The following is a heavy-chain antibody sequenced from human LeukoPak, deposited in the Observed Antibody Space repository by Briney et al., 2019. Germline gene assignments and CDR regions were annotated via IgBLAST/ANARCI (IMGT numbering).Heavy chain of an antibody. J-gene: IGHJ4*02. CDR3: ARVGGGSSGWYPFDY. CDR2: INAGNGNT. Sequence: ASVKVSCKASGYTFTGYYMHWVRQAPGQRLEWMGWINAGNGNTKYSQKFQGRVTITRDTSASTAYMELSSLRSEDTAVYYCARVGGGSSGWYPFDYWGQGTLVTVSS. CDR1: GYTFTGYY. V-gene: IGHV1-3*01. D-gene: IGHD6-19*01.